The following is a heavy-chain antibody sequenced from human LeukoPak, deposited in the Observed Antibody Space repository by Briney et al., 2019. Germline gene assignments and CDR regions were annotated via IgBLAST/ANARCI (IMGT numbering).Heavy chain of an antibody. J-gene: IGHJ3*02. D-gene: IGHD3-22*01. Sequence: GGSLRLSCAASGFTFDDYAMHWVRQAPRKGLDWVSGISWNSGSIGYADSVKGRFTISRDNAKNSLYLQMNSLRAEDMALYYRAKALTRITMIVVADAFDIWGQGTMVTVSS. CDR1: GFTFDDYA. CDR3: AKALTRITMIVVADAFDI. V-gene: IGHV3-9*03. CDR2: ISWNSGSI.